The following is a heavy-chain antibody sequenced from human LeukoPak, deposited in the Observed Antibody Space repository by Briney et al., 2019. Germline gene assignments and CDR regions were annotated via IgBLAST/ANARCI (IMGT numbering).Heavy chain of an antibody. D-gene: IGHD1-20*01. CDR3: ARLSPVYVNITKATDDY. V-gene: IGHV4-39*02. CDR1: GGSISSSSYY. J-gene: IGHJ4*02. Sequence: SETLSLTCSVSGGSISSSSYYWRWIRQPPGKGLEWIVSIYYSATTFYNPSLKSRVTISVDTSKNHSSLKLSSVTAADTAVYYCARLSPVYVNITKATDDYWGQGTLVTVSS. CDR2: IYYSATT.